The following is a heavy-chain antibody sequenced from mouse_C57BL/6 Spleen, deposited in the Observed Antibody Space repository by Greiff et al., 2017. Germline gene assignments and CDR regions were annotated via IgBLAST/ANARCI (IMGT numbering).Heavy chain of an antibody. D-gene: IGHD4-1*01. V-gene: IGHV1-81*01. CDR1: GYTFTSYG. J-gene: IGHJ1*03. CDR2: IYPRSGNT. CDR3: ARKGLTDWYFDV. Sequence: VQLQQSGAELARPGASVKLSCKASGYTFTSYGISWVKQRTGQGLEWIGEIYPRSGNTYYNEKFKGQATLTADKSSSTAYMELRSLTSEDSAVYFCARKGLTDWYFDVWGTGTTVTVSS.